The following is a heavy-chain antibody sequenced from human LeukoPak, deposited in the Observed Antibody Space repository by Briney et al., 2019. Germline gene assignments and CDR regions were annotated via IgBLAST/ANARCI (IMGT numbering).Heavy chain of an antibody. CDR1: GGSFSGYY. D-gene: IGHD2-15*01. J-gene: IGHJ4*02. Sequence: PSETLSLTCAVYGGSFSGYYWSWIRQPPGKGLEWIGEINHSGSTNYNPSLKSRVTISVDTSKNQFSLKLSSVTAADTAVYYCARGGYCSGGSCYFDYWGQGTLVTVSS. CDR3: ARGGYCSGGSCYFDY. V-gene: IGHV4-34*01. CDR2: INHSGST.